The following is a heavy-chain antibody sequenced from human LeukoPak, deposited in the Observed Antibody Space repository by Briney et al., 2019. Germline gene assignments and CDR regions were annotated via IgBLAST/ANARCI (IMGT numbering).Heavy chain of an antibody. J-gene: IGHJ4*02. CDR1: DDSLSDYC. V-gene: IGHV4-59*01. CDR3: TRGAGWLIDY. D-gene: IGHD3-16*01. Sequence: SETLSLTCTVSDDSLSDYCRGWIRQPPGKGLEWIGYFHNIGTSTYNPSLKSRVTTSADTSKNQFSLKLNYLTTADTAVYYCTRGAGWLIDYWGQGILVTVSS. CDR2: FHNIGTS.